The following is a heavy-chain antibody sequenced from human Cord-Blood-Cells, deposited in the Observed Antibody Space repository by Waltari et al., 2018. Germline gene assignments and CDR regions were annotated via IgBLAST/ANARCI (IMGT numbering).Heavy chain of an antibody. D-gene: IGHD1-26*01. CDR2: ISYDGSKK. V-gene: IGHV3-30-3*01. CDR3: ARDRIVGATAFDI. Sequence: QVQLVASGGGVVQPGRSLRLSCAASGFTFRSYAMHWVRQAPGKGLEWVAVISYDGSKKYYADSVKGRFTISRDNSKNTLYLQMNSLRAEDTAVYYCARDRIVGATAFDIWGQGTMVTVSS. J-gene: IGHJ3*02. CDR1: GFTFRSYA.